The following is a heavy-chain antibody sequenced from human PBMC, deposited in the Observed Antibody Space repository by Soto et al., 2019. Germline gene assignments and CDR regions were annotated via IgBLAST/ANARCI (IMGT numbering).Heavy chain of an antibody. CDR1: GFTFTNYW. CDR2: IDGVGTGT. Sequence: EVQLVQSGGGSVQPGGSLRLSCAASGFTFTNYWMHWVRQVPGKGLVWVSRIDGVGTGTSYSDSVRGRFTISRDNSDNTLFLQMNSLTSEDTGVYYCARGPESGDFWGQGTLVTVPS. J-gene: IGHJ4*02. V-gene: IGHV3-74*01. D-gene: IGHD1-26*01. CDR3: ARGPESGDF.